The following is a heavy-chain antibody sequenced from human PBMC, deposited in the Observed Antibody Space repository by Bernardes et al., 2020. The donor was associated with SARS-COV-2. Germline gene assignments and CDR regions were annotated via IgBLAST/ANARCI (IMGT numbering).Heavy chain of an antibody. CDR1: GYTFTSYD. D-gene: IGHD6-13*01. CDR3: FILLGKARAANDAFDI. CDR2: MNPNSGNT. Sequence: ASVKVSCKASGYTFTSYDINWVRQATGQGLEWMGWMNPNSGNTGYAQKFQGRVTMTRNTSISTAYMELSSLRSEDTAVYYCFILLGKARAANDAFDIWGQGTMVTVSS. V-gene: IGHV1-8*01. J-gene: IGHJ3*02.